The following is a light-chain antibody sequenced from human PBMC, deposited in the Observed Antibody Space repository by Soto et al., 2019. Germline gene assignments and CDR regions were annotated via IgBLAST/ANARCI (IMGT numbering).Light chain of an antibody. CDR1: QSVSSSY. CDR2: AAS. V-gene: IGKV3-20*01. J-gene: IGKJ2*01. CDR3: QQYNTSPFT. Sequence: EIVLTQSPGTLSLSPGERATLSCRASQSVSSSYLAWYQQKPGQAPRLLIFAASSRATGIADRFSGSASGTDFTLTISRLEPEDVAVYYCQQYNTSPFTFGQGTKLEIK.